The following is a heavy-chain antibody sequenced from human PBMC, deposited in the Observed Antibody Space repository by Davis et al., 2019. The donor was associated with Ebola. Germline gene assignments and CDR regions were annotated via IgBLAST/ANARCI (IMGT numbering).Heavy chain of an antibody. CDR1: GYSISSGYY. D-gene: IGHD3-10*01. CDR3: ARDRPSGIFEY. J-gene: IGHJ4*02. V-gene: IGHV4-38-2*02. CDR2: ISHSETV. Sequence: MPSETLSLTCIVSGYSISSGYYWGWIRQSPGKGLEWIGSISHSETVYYKSSLRSRVTISVDTSKNQFSLRLRSVTAADTAVYYCARDRPSGIFEYWGQGNLVTVSS.